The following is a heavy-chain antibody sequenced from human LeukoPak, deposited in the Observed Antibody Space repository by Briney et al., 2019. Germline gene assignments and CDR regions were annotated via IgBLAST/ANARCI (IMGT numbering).Heavy chain of an antibody. Sequence: PSETLSLTCTVSGGSISSYYWSWIRQPPGKGLEWIGYIYYSGSTYYNPSLKSRVTISVDTSKNQFSLKLSSVTAADTAVYYCARGTRLYCSSTSCYVFDAFDIWGQGTMVTVSS. D-gene: IGHD2-2*01. CDR1: GGSISSYY. CDR2: IYYSGST. CDR3: ARGTRLYCSSTSCYVFDAFDI. J-gene: IGHJ3*02. V-gene: IGHV4-59*08.